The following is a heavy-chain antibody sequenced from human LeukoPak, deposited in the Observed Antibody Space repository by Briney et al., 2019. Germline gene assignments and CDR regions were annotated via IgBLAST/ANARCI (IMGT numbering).Heavy chain of an antibody. CDR1: GYTLTELS. V-gene: IGHV1-24*01. J-gene: IGHJ5*02. D-gene: IGHD3-10*01. CDR2: FDPEDGET. Sequence: KVSCKVSGYTLTELSMHWVRQAPGKGLEWMGGFDPEDGETIYAQKFQGRVTMTEDTSTDTAFMELSSLRSEDTAGYYCATRGRGFDWFDPWGQGTLVTVSS. CDR3: ATRGRGFDWFDP.